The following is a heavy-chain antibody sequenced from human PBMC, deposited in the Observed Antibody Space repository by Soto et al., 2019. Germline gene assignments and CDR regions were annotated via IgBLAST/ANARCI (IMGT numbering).Heavy chain of an antibody. V-gene: IGHV3-21*01. CDR3: ARPFGPGGGSDYPDY. CDR1: GFTFSSYS. J-gene: IGHJ4*02. Sequence: EVQLVESGGGLVKPGGSLRLSCAASGFTFSSYSMNWFRQAPGKGLEWVSSISSSSSYIYYADSVKGRFTISRDNAKNSLYLQMNNLRAEDTAVYYCARPFGPGGGSDYPDYWGQGTLVTVSS. D-gene: IGHD1-26*01. CDR2: ISSSSSYI.